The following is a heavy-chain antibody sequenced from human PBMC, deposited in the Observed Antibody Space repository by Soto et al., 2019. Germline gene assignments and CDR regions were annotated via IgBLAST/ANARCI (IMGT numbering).Heavy chain of an antibody. D-gene: IGHD3-22*01. J-gene: IGHJ6*02. V-gene: IGHV3-21*01. CDR2: ISSSISYI. CDR3: ARAQTYYYDSSPYYYSMDV. CDR1: GFTFSSYS. Sequence: PGGSLRLSCAASGFTFSSYSMNWVRQAPGKGLEWVSSISSSISYIYYADSVKGRFTISRDNAKNSLYLQTNSLRAEDTAVYYCARAQTYYYDSSPYYYSMDVWGQGTRVTVSS.